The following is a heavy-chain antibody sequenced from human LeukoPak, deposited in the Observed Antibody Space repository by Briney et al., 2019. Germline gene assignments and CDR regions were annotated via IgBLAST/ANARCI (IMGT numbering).Heavy chain of an antibody. J-gene: IGHJ4*02. CDR3: ARALDSSSSRYQAFEY. Sequence: GGSLRLSCATSGFSFSSYWMSWARQAPGKGLEWVASIKQDGSEKYCVDSVKGRFTISRDSAKNSLYLQMNNLRAEDTAVYYCARALDSSSSRYQAFEYWGQGTPVTVSS. D-gene: IGHD2-2*01. CDR1: GFSFSSYW. CDR2: IKQDGSEK. V-gene: IGHV3-7*01.